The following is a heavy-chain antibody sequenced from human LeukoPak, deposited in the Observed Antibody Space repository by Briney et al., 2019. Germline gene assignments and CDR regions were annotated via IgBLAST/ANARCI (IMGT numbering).Heavy chain of an antibody. V-gene: IGHV1-46*01. D-gene: IGHD3-10*01. CDR2: INPSGGST. J-gene: IGHJ5*02. Sequence: AASVKGSCKASGYTFTSYYMHWVRQAPGQGLEWMGIINPSGGSTSYAQKFQGRVTMTRDTSTSTVYMELSSLRSEDTAVYYCARDRVTMVRGRRGWFDPWGQGTLVTVSS. CDR3: ARDRVTMVRGRRGWFDP. CDR1: GYTFTSYY.